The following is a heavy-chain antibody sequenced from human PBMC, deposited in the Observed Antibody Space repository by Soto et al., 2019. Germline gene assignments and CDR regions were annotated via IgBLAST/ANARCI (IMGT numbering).Heavy chain of an antibody. V-gene: IGHV3-21*01. CDR1: GFTFSSYS. J-gene: IGHJ6*02. Sequence: EVQLVESGGGLVKPGGSLRLSCAASGFTFSSYSMNWVRQAPGKGLEWVSSISSSSSYIYYADSVKGRFTISRDNAKKSLYLQMNSLRAEDTAVYYCAIDRLTGHYSYGMYVWGQGTTFTVSS. CDR2: ISSSSSYI. D-gene: IGHD7-27*01. CDR3: AIDRLTGHYSYGMYV.